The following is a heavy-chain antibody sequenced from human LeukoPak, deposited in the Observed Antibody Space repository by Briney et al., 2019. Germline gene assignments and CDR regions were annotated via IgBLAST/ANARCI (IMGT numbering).Heavy chain of an antibody. CDR1: GGSISTYSYY. Sequence: SETLSLTCTVSGGSISTYSYYWGWIRQPPGKGLEWIGSMYYSGSTYYNPSLKSRVTISVDTSKNQFSLKVNSVTAADTAVYFCARTTIFGVVDWFDPWGQGTLVTVSS. CDR3: ARTTIFGVVDWFDP. CDR2: MYYSGST. V-gene: IGHV4-39*07. D-gene: IGHD3-3*01. J-gene: IGHJ5*02.